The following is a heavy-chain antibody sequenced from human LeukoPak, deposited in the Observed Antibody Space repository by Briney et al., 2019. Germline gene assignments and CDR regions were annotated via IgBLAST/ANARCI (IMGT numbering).Heavy chain of an antibody. CDR1: GFTFSSYG. J-gene: IGHJ4*02. CDR2: ISRSGATI. D-gene: IGHD3-10*01. Sequence: PGGSLRLSCAASGFTFSSYGMSWVRQAPGRGLEWVSFISRSGATIYYTDSVKGRFTISRDNAKNSLYLQMNSLRAEDTAVYYCAKANQRGTYFASGSIRSAVDYWGQGTLVTVSS. V-gene: IGHV3-48*04. CDR3: AKANQRGTYFASGSIRSAVDY.